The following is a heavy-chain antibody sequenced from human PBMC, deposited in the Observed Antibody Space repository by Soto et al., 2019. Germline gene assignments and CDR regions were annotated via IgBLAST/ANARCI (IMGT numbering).Heavy chain of an antibody. CDR3: ARPAHSSSWLSFSY. CDR2: IFWNDET. CDR1: GFSLSNARMG. D-gene: IGHD6-13*01. V-gene: IGHV2-26*01. Sequence: QVTLKESGPVLVNPTETLTLTCTVSGFSLSNARMGVSWIRQPPGKALEWLAHIFWNDETSYSPSLRSRLTSSKDTSKSQVVLTMTNMDPVDTATYYCARPAHSSSWLSFSYWGQGTLVTVSS. J-gene: IGHJ4*02.